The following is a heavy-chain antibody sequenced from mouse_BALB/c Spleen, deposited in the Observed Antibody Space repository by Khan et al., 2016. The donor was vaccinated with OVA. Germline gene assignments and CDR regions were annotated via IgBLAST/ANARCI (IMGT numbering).Heavy chain of an antibody. V-gene: IGHV1S26*01. CDR1: GYTFTSYT. CDR3: ARTHER. Sequence: VQLQQSGDDLVKPGASVKLSCKASGYTFTSYTMHWVKQRPGQGLEWIGYINPSSGYTKYNQKFKDKATLTADKSSSTAYMKLSSLTSEDSAVYYCARTHERWGQGTTLTVSS. J-gene: IGHJ2*01. CDR2: INPSSGYT.